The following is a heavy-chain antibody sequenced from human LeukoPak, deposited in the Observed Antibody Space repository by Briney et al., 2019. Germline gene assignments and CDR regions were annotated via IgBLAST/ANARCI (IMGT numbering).Heavy chain of an antibody. CDR1: GFTFSSYW. Sequence: PGGSLRLSCAASGFTFSSYWMHWFRQAPGKGLVWVSRISSDGSSTNYADSVKGRFTISRDNAKNTLYLQMNSLRAEDTAVYYCARSIAVSATGYWGQGTLVTVSS. J-gene: IGHJ4*02. CDR3: ARSIAVSATGY. CDR2: ISSDGSST. V-gene: IGHV3-74*01. D-gene: IGHD6-19*01.